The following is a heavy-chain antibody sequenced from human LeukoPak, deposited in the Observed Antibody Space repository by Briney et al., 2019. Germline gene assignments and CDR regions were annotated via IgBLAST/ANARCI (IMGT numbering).Heavy chain of an antibody. Sequence: SVKVSCKASGGTFSSYTISWVRQAPGQGLEWMGRIIPILGIANYAQKFQGRVTITADKSTSTAYMELSSLRSEDTAVYYCARVKGVGWYFNYWGQGTLVTVST. CDR2: IIPILGIA. V-gene: IGHV1-69*02. CDR3: ARVKGVGWYFNY. CDR1: GGTFSSYT. D-gene: IGHD2-8*01. J-gene: IGHJ4*02.